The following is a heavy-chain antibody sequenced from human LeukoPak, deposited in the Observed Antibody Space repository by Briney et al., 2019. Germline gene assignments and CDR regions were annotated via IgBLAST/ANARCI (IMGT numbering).Heavy chain of an antibody. J-gene: IGHJ4*02. D-gene: IGHD3-10*01. Sequence: GGSLRLSCAASGFTFSSYAMSWVRQAPGMGLEWVSAITGSGGDTWHPDSVEGRFTISRDNSKNTLYLQMNGLRADDTAVYYCAKGSGSSRPYYFDYWGQGALVTVSS. CDR2: ITGSGGDT. CDR3: AKGSGSSRPYYFDY. CDR1: GFTFSSYA. V-gene: IGHV3-23*01.